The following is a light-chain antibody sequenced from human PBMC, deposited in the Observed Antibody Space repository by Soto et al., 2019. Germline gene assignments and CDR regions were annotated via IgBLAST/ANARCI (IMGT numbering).Light chain of an antibody. J-gene: IGKJ5*01. CDR3: QQYGSSPTIT. CDR1: QSVSSSY. CDR2: GAS. Sequence: EIVFTQSAATLSSFPGYRFTLSCRASQSVSSSYLAWYQQKPGQAPRLLIYGASSRATGIPDRFSGSGSGTDFTLTISRLEPEDFAVYYCQQYGSSPTITFGQGTRLEIK. V-gene: IGKV3-20*01.